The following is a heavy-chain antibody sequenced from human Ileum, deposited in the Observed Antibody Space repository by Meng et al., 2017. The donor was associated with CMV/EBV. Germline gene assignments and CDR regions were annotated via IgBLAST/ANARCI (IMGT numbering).Heavy chain of an antibody. D-gene: IGHD3-16*01. J-gene: IGHJ4*02. CDR2: ICNDDNT. Sequence: GESLKISCTISGFSVDIGHMNWVRQAPGKGLEWISVICNDDNTDDANSVKGRFITYRDSSKNTLYLQMNSLRVEDTAIYYCVVGYDSRKVAYWGRGTLVTVSS. V-gene: IGHV3-53*01. CDR1: GFSVDIGH. CDR3: VVGYDSRKVAY.